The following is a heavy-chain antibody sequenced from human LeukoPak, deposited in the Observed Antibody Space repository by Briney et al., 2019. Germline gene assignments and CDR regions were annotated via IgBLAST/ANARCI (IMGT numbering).Heavy chain of an antibody. J-gene: IGHJ4*02. D-gene: IGHD3-3*01. CDR2: ISYDGSNK. CDR3: ARGETVFWSGYTQFDY. V-gene: IGHV3-30-3*01. Sequence: PGRSLRLSCAASGFTFSSYAMHWVRQAPGKGLEWVAVISYDGSNKYYADSVKGRFTISRDNSKNTLYLQMNSLRAEDTAVYYCARGETVFWSGYTQFDYWGQGTLVTVSS. CDR1: GFTFSSYA.